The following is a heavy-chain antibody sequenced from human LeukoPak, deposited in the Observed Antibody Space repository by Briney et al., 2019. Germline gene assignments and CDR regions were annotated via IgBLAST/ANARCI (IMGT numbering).Heavy chain of an antibody. CDR3: AKYYYGSGRGGFDI. CDR2: IGGSGAST. CDR1: GFTFSSYA. J-gene: IGHJ3*02. Sequence: GGSLRLSCVASGFTFSSYAMSWVRQAPGKGLEWVSAIGGSGASTYYANSVKGRFIISRDNSNNTLYLQINSLRAEDTAVYYCAKYYYGSGRGGFDIWGQGTMVTVSS. V-gene: IGHV3-23*01. D-gene: IGHD3-10*01.